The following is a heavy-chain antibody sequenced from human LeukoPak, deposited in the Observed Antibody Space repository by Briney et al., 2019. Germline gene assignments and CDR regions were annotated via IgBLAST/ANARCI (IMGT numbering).Heavy chain of an antibody. CDR1: GGSISSSSYY. J-gene: IGHJ4*02. Sequence: SETLSLTCTVSGGSISSSSYYWGWIRQPPGKGLEWIGSIYYSGSTYYNPSLKSRVTISVYTSKNQFSLKVTSVTAADTAVYYCARCHYNSGWLEFDYWGQGALVTVSS. D-gene: IGHD6-13*01. V-gene: IGHV4-39*01. CDR2: IYYSGST. CDR3: ARCHYNSGWLEFDY.